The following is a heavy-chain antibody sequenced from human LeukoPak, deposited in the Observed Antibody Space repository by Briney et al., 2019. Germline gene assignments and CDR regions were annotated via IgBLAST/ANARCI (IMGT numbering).Heavy chain of an antibody. Sequence: GGSLRLSCAASGFTFSSYGMHWVRQAPGKGLEWVAVISYDGSNKYYADSVKGRFTVSRDNAKNTVYLQMNSLRAEDTAVYYCARDSYNNVDYWGQGTLVTVSS. CDR3: ARDSYNNVDY. D-gene: IGHD5-24*01. CDR1: GFTFSSYG. J-gene: IGHJ4*02. V-gene: IGHV3-30*03. CDR2: ISYDGSNK.